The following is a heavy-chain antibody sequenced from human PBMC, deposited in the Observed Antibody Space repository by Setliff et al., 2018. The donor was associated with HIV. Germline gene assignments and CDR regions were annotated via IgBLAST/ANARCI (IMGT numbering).Heavy chain of an antibody. CDR1: GYTFTNYG. V-gene: IGHV1-18*01. D-gene: IGHD4-17*01. CDR3: ARGQYGDELFDY. J-gene: IGHJ4*02. Sequence: ASVKVSCKASGYTFTNYGIAWVRQAPGHGLEWMGWLASYNDDANYAQNLQGRVTMTTDKSTSTAYMELRSLRSDDTAVYYCARGQYGDELFDYWGQGTLVTVSS. CDR2: LASYNDDA.